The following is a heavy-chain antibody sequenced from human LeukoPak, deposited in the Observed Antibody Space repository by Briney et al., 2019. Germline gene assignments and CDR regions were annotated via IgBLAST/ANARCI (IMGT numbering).Heavy chain of an antibody. V-gene: IGHV4-34*01. CDR2: INHSGST. Sequence: SETLSLTCAVYGGSFSGYYWSWIRQPPGKGLEWIGEINHSGSTNYNPSLESRVTISVDTSKNQFSLKLSSVTAADTAVYYCARSHHYYDSSGHGYWGQGTLVTVSS. D-gene: IGHD3-22*01. CDR3: ARSHHYYDSSGHGY. CDR1: GGSFSGYY. J-gene: IGHJ4*02.